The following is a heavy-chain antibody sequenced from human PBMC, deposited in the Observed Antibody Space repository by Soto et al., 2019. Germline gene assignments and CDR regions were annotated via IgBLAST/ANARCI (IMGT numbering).Heavy chain of an antibody. CDR3: TTVRDFWSGYYSAPDYYGMDV. D-gene: IGHD3-3*01. CDR2: IYSGGST. Sequence: PGGSLRLSCAASGFTVSSNYMSWGRQAPGKGLEWVSVIYSGGSTYYADSVKGRFTISRDNSKNTLYLQMTSLRAEDTAVYYCTTVRDFWSGYYSAPDYYGMDVWGQGTKVTVSS. V-gene: IGHV3-66*01. J-gene: IGHJ6*02. CDR1: GFTVSSNY.